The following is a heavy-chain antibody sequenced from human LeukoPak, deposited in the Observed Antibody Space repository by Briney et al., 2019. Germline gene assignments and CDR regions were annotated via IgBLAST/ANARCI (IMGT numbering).Heavy chain of an antibody. D-gene: IGHD1-26*01. Sequence: GGSLRLSCAASGFTFSSYAMTWVRQAPGKGLEWVSALSGSGSSTYFADSVKGRFTISRTDSENTAYLQMSSLRTEDTAVYHCTRDSGTYNWLDPWGQGTLVTVSS. CDR3: TRDSGTYNWLDP. J-gene: IGHJ5*02. CDR2: LSGSGSST. CDR1: GFTFSSYA. V-gene: IGHV3-23*01.